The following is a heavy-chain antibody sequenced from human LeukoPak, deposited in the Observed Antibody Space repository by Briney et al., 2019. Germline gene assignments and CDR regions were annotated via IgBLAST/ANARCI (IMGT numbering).Heavy chain of an antibody. Sequence: PGGSLRLSCAASGFTFDDYGMSWIRQAPGKGLEWVSYISSSGSTIYYADSVKGRFTISRDNAKNSLYLQMNSLRAEDTAVYYCARDRYYYDSTGIPPGYWGQGTLVTVSS. J-gene: IGHJ4*02. CDR2: ISSSGSTI. V-gene: IGHV3-11*04. CDR3: ARDRYYYDSTGIPPGY. D-gene: IGHD3-22*01. CDR1: GFTFDDYG.